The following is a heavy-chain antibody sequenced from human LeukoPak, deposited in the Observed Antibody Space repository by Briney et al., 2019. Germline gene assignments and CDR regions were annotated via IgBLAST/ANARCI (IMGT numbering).Heavy chain of an antibody. CDR2: IHSSGTT. V-gene: IGHV4-31*03. CDR3: TKDLRADDSPLGFDP. CDR1: GAFVLSGGHY. D-gene: IGHD3-16*01. J-gene: IGHJ5*02. Sequence: SETLSLTCTVSGAFVLSGGHYWSWIRKHPGQGLEWIGYIHSSGTTKYKPSLKSRAFTSLDASKNQFSLRLTSVTAADTAVYYCTKDLRADDSPLGFDPWGQGTLVTVSS.